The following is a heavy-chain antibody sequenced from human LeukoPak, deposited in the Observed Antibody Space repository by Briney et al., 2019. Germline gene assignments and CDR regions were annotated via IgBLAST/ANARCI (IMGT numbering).Heavy chain of an antibody. CDR3: AKDKGSSSWSYFDY. Sequence: PGGSLRPSRAASGFTFSSYALSWVRQAPGKGLEWVSAISGSGGSTYYADSVKGRFTIPRDNSKNTLYLQMNSLRAEDTAVYYCAKDKGSSSWSYFDYWGQGTLVTVSS. J-gene: IGHJ4*02. V-gene: IGHV3-23*01. CDR1: GFTFSSYA. CDR2: ISGSGGST. D-gene: IGHD6-13*01.